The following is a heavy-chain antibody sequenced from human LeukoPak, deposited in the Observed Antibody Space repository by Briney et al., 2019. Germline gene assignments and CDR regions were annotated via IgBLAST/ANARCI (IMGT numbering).Heavy chain of an antibody. CDR1: GASISSSNYY. D-gene: IGHD3-22*01. CDR3: AKRFAEYFDTSGYFSDY. J-gene: IGHJ4*02. Sequence: SETLSLTCTVSGASISSSNYYWGWIRQPPGKGLEWIGSIFYSGSTYYNPSLKSRVTMSVDTSKNQFSLKLNSVTAADTAIYYCAKRFAEYFDTSGYFSDYWGQGTLVTVSS. CDR2: IFYSGST. V-gene: IGHV4-39*07.